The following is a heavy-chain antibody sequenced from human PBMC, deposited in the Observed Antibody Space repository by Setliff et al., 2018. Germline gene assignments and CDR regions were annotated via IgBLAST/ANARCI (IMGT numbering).Heavy chain of an antibody. CDR2: INPKSGGT. CDR3: ARGRAGHSGH. V-gene: IGHV1-2*02. D-gene: IGHD6-19*01. Sequence: ASVKVSCKASGYSFTDYYMHWVRQVPGRGLEWMGWINPKSGGTRYAQKFQGRVTMTSDTSITTAYMELSSLTSDDRAIYYCARGRAGHSGHWGQGTLVTVSS. J-gene: IGHJ4*02. CDR1: GYSFTDYY.